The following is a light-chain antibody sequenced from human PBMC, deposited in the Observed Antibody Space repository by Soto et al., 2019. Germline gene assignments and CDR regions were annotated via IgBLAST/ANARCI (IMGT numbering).Light chain of an antibody. CDR3: QQYSSSPRS. CDR2: GAS. Sequence: EIVWTQSPGTLSLSPGERATLSCRASHSVSSSYLAWYQQKPGQAPRLLIYGASSRATGIPDMFSGSGSGTDFTLTISRLEPEDFAVYYCQQYSSSPRSFGQGTKLEIK. J-gene: IGKJ2*04. CDR1: HSVSSSY. V-gene: IGKV3-20*01.